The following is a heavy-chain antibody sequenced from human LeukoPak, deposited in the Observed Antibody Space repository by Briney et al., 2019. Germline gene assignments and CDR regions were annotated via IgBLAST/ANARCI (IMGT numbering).Heavy chain of an antibody. CDR3: ATAPDYGDSQRDAFDI. CDR1: GYTLTELS. Sequence: ASVKVSCKVSGYTLTELSMHWVRQAPGKGLEWMGGFDPEDGETIYAQKFQGRVTMTEGTSTDTAYMELSSLRSEDTAVYYCATAPDYGDSQRDAFDIWGQGTMVTVSS. CDR2: FDPEDGET. J-gene: IGHJ3*02. D-gene: IGHD4-17*01. V-gene: IGHV1-24*01.